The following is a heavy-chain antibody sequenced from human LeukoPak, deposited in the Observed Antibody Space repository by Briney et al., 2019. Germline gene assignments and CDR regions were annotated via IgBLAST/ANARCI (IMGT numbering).Heavy chain of an antibody. CDR1: GGSFSGYY. J-gene: IGHJ5*02. Sequence: SETLSLTCAVYGGSFSGYYWSWIRQPPGKGLEWIGEINHSGSTNYNPSLKSRVTISVDTSKNQSSLKLSSVTAADTAVYYCARLGGFEYSSSASGRWFDPWGQGTLVTVSS. CDR3: ARLGGFEYSSSASGRWFDP. D-gene: IGHD6-6*01. CDR2: INHSGST. V-gene: IGHV4-34*01.